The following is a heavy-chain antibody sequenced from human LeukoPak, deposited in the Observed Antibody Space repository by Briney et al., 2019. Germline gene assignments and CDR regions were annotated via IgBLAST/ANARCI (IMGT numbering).Heavy chain of an antibody. D-gene: IGHD3-3*01. CDR2: INPNSGGT. Sequence: GASVKVSCKASGYTFTGYYMHWVRQAPGQGLEWMGWINPNSGGTNYAQKFQGRVTMTRDTSISTAYMELSRLRSDDTAVCYCARDDDFWSGYSLDYWGQGTLVTVSS. J-gene: IGHJ4*02. CDR3: ARDDDFWSGYSLDY. CDR1: GYTFTGYY. V-gene: IGHV1-2*02.